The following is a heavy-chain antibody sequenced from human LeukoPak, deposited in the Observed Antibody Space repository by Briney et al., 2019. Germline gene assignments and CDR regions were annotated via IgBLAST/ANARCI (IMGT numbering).Heavy chain of an antibody. J-gene: IGHJ3*02. V-gene: IGHV1-3*01. CDR2: INAGNGNT. Sequence: ASVKVSCKASGYTFTSYAMHWVRQAPGQRLEWMGWINAGNGNTKYSQNFQGRVTITKDTSASTAYMELSSLRSEDTAVYYCARELLWFGELAFDIWGQGTMVTVSS. D-gene: IGHD3-10*01. CDR3: ARELLWFGELAFDI. CDR1: GYTFTSYA.